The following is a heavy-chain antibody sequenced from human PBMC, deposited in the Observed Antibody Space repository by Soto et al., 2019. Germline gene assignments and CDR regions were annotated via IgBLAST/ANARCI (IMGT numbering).Heavy chain of an antibody. V-gene: IGHV1-18*01. Sequence: SVKVSCKDSGGTLNSNAISWVHQAHGQGLEWMGWISDDNGNTNYAQKFQGRVTMTTDTSASTAYMELRSLRSDDTAVYYCARDPYYESSTRILFDPLGQGTLVTGFS. CDR2: ISDDNGNT. J-gene: IGHJ5*02. D-gene: IGHD3-22*01. CDR1: GGTLNSNA. CDR3: ARDPYYESSTRILFDP.